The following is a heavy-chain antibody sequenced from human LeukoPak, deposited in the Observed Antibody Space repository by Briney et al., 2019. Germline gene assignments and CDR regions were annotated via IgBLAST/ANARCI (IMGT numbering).Heavy chain of an antibody. Sequence: GGSLRLSCAASGFTFSSYWMHWVRQAPGKGLVWVSCINSDGSSTSYAESLKGRFTISRDTAKNTLYLHMSRLRAEDTAVYYCARERPDYSNYYYYYAYYMDVWGKGTTVPVSS. D-gene: IGHD4-11*01. CDR1: GFTFSSYW. CDR2: INSDGSST. J-gene: IGHJ6*03. CDR3: ARERPDYSNYYYYYAYYMDV. V-gene: IGHV3-74*01.